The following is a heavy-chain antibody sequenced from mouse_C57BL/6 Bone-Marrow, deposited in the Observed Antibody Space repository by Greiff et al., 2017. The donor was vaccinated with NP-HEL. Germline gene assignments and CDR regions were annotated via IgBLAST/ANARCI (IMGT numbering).Heavy chain of an antibody. CDR2: ISSGGSYT. CDR3: ARRNYYGSSYLYAMDY. Sequence: EVQLQQSGGDLVKPGGSLKLSCAASGFTFSSYGMSWVRQTPDKRLEWVATISSGGSYTYYPDSVKGRFTISRDNAKNTLYLQMSSLKSEDSAMYYCARRNYYGSSYLYAMDYGGQGTAVTVSA. CDR1: GFTFSSYG. J-gene: IGHJ4*01. D-gene: IGHD1-1*01. V-gene: IGHV5-6*01.